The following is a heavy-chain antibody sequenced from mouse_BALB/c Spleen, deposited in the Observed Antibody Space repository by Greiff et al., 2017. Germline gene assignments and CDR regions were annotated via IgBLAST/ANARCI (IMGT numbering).Heavy chain of an antibody. D-gene: IGHD1-1*01. J-gene: IGHJ2*01. V-gene: IGHV1-69*01. Sequence: QVHVKQSGAELVMPGASVKMSCKASGYTFTDYWMHWVKQRPGQGLEWIGAIDTSDSYTSYNQKFKGKATLTVDESSSTAYMQLSSLTSEDSAVYYCARSRGYYGSRDYWGQGTTLTVSS. CDR2: IDTSDSYT. CDR3: ARSRGYYGSRDY. CDR1: GYTFTDYW.